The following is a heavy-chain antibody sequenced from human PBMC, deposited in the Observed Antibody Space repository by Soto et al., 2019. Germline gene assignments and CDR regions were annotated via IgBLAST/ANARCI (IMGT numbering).Heavy chain of an antibody. D-gene: IGHD3-22*01. CDR3: ARATYYYDSSGYYPPAY. CDR2: IDPSDSYT. CDR1: GYSFTSYW. V-gene: IGHV5-10-1*01. Sequence: GESLKISCKGSGYSFTSYWISWVRQMPGKGLEWMGRIDPSDSYTNYSPSLQGHVTISADKSISTAYLQWSSLKASDTAMYYCARATYYYDSSGYYPPAYWGQGTLVTVSS. J-gene: IGHJ4*02.